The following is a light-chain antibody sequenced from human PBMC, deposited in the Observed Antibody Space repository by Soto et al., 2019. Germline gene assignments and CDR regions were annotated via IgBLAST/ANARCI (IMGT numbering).Light chain of an antibody. CDR2: DVI. V-gene: IGLV2-14*03. CDR1: NTDVGAYDY. CDR3: SSYSTISNLI. Sequence: QSVLTQTASVSGAAGQSITIFCSGTNTDVGAYDYVSWYQQRPGKGPNPIPYDVINRPSGVSDRFSGSKSGNTASLTISGLQADDESEYFCSSYSTISNLIFGTGTKVTVL. J-gene: IGLJ1*01.